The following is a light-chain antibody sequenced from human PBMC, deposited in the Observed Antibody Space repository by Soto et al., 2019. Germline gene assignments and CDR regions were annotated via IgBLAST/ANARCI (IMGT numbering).Light chain of an antibody. Sequence: EIVLTQSPATLSSSPGERATLSCRASQTVSNKLAWYQHKPGQAPRLLIYDTSNRATGIPARFSGSGSGTDFTLTISRLEPEDFAVYYCQQYGSSGTFGQGTKV. CDR2: DTS. J-gene: IGKJ1*01. V-gene: IGKV3-20*01. CDR3: QQYGSSGT. CDR1: QTVSNK.